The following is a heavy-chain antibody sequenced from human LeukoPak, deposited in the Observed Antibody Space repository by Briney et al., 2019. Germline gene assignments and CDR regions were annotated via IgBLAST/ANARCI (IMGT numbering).Heavy chain of an antibody. CDR3: ARNGYFAVDY. CDR2: IYHSGST. CDR1: GGSISSDNW. D-gene: IGHD5-24*01. J-gene: IGHJ4*02. Sequence: PSETLSLTCAVSGGSISSDNWWGWVRQPPGKGPEWLGEIYHSGSTNYNPSLKSRVTMSVDKSQNHFSLKVNSVTAADTAVYYCARNGYFAVDYWGQGTLVTVSS. V-gene: IGHV4-4*02.